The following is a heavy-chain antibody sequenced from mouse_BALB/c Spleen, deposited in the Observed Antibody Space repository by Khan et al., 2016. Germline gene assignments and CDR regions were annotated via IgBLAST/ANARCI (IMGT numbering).Heavy chain of an antibody. J-gene: IGHJ3*01. Sequence: QSQLVQSGPELKKPGETVKISCKASGYTFTNYGMNWVKQAPGKGLKWMGWINTNTGEPTYAEEFKGRFAFSLETSASTAYLQINNLKNEDTATYFCAGGAWFAYWGQGTLVTVSA. CDR2: INTNTGEP. V-gene: IGHV9-3*02. CDR3: AGGAWFAY. CDR1: GYTFTNYG.